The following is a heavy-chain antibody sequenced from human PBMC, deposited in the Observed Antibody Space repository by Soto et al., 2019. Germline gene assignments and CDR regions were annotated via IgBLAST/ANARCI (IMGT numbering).Heavy chain of an antibody. V-gene: IGHV3-9*01. CDR1: GFTFDNYA. D-gene: IGHD6-19*01. CDR3: AEGRGLYSSGWYYFGY. Sequence: CLRLSCAASGFTFDNYAMHWVRQAPGKGLEWVSGTSWNSGSIGYADSVKGRFTISRDNAKNSLYLQMNSLRAEDTALYYCAEGRGLYSSGWYYFGYWGQGTLVAASS. CDR2: TSWNSGSI. J-gene: IGHJ4*02.